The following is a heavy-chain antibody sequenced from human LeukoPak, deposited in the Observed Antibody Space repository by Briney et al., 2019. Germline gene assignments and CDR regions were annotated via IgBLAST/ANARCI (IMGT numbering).Heavy chain of an antibody. V-gene: IGHV1-69*10. Sequence: ASVKVSCKASGGTFSSYAISWVRQAPGQGLEWMGGIIPIFGIANYAQKFQGRVTMTRDMSTSTVYMELSSLRSEDTAVYYCAREGGGYCSGGSCYSSSGLDYWGQGTLVTVSS. J-gene: IGHJ4*02. CDR3: AREGGGYCSGGSCYSSSGLDY. CDR2: IIPIFGIA. D-gene: IGHD2-15*01. CDR1: GGTFSSYA.